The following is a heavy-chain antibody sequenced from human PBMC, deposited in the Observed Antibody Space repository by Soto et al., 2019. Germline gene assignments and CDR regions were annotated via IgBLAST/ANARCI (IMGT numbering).Heavy chain of an antibody. Sequence: EVQLLESGGGLVQPGGSLRLSCTASGFTFSSYAMNWVRQAPGKGLEWVSVISGSGGSTYYADSVKGRFTISRDNSQNKLHLQMTSLRAEDTAVYYCASRTSGWYFDYWGQGTLVTVSS. CDR2: ISGSGGST. CDR3: ASRTSGWYFDY. D-gene: IGHD6-19*01. CDR1: GFTFSSYA. J-gene: IGHJ4*02. V-gene: IGHV3-23*01.